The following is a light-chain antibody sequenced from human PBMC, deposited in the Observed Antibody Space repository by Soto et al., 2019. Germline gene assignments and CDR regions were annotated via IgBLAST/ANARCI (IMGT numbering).Light chain of an antibody. V-gene: IGKV3-15*01. CDR2: GAS. CDR1: QSVSSN. J-gene: IGKJ2*01. Sequence: IVTTHSPATLCVSAGERAPLSFRASQSVSSNLAWYQQKPGQAPRLLIYGASTRATGIPARFSGSGSGTDFTLIIGGLQPEDSALYYCQQRDSWPFTLGQGTKVDIK. CDR3: QQRDSWPFT.